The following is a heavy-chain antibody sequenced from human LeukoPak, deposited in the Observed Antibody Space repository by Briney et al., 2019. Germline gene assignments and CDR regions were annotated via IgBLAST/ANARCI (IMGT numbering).Heavy chain of an antibody. Sequence: SVKVSCKASGGTFSSYAISWVRQAPGQGLEWMGGIIPIFGTANYAQKFQGRVTITADESTSTAYMELSRLRSEDTAVYYCARDGKGGSRGAYNWFDPWGQGTLVTVSS. CDR1: GGTFSSYA. J-gene: IGHJ5*02. V-gene: IGHV1-69*01. D-gene: IGHD6-25*01. CDR2: IIPIFGTA. CDR3: ARDGKGGSRGAYNWFDP.